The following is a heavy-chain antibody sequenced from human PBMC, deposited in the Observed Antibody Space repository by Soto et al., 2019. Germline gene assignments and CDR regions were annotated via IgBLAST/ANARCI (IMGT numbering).Heavy chain of an antibody. CDR2: INGGTGQT. D-gene: IGHD1-1*01. CDR1: GYTFTTHS. V-gene: IGHV1-3*01. J-gene: IGHJ6*02. Sequence: GASVNVSCKSSGYTFTTHSIHWVRQAPGQSLECMGWINGGTGQTKHSQRFQGRVNITRDTSASTAYMDLSSLRSEDTAVYYCARGKGMEEDYYYYGLDIWGQGTTVTVSS. CDR3: ARGKGMEEDYYYYGLDI.